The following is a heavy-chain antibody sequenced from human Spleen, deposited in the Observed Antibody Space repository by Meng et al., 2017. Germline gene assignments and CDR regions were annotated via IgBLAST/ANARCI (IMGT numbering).Heavy chain of an antibody. CDR1: GFSFTDAW. CDR2: ISWGGDKT. CDR3: AKDFALKYYYDSSGYYHDYYYGMEV. D-gene: IGHD3-22*01. Sequence: GESLKISCVASGFSFTDAWMSWVRQAPGKGLEWVSLISWGGDKTYYADSVKGRFTISRDNNKNSLYLQMNSLRPDDSALYYCAKDFALKYYYDSSGYYHDYYYGMEVWGQGTTVTVSS. J-gene: IGHJ6*02. V-gene: IGHV3-43D*04.